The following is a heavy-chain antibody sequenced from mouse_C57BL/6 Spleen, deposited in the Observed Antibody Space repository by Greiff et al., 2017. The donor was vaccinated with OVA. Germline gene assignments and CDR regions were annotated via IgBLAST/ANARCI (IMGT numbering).Heavy chain of an antibody. CDR3: ERVGGYGTVVARDY. CDR2: INPSNGGT. Sequence: VQLQQPGTELVKPGASVKLSCKASGYTFTNYWMHWVKQRPGQGLEWIGNINPSNGGTNYNEQFKSKATLTVDKSSSTAYMQLSSLTSEYSAVYFCERVGGYGTVVARDYWGQGTTLTVSS. D-gene: IGHD1-1*01. V-gene: IGHV1-53*01. J-gene: IGHJ2*01. CDR1: GYTFTNYW.